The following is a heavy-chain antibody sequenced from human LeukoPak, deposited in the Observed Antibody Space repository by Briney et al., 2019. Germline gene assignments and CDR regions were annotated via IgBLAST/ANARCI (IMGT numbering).Heavy chain of an antibody. J-gene: IGHJ4*02. CDR3: ARMDDFWSGYFDY. V-gene: IGHV4-59*01. CDR2: IYYSGSA. CDR1: GGSISNYY. D-gene: IGHD3-3*01. Sequence: SETLSLTCTVSGGSISNYYWSWIRQPPGKGLEWIGHIYYSGSANYNPSLESRVTISVDTSKNPFSLKLSSVTDADTAVYYCARMDDFWSGYFDYWGQGTLVTVSS.